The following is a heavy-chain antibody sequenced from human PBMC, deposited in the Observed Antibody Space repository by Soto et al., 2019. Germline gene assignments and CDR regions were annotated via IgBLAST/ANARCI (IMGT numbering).Heavy chain of an antibody. CDR2: ISGFNGNT. D-gene: IGHD2-15*01. CDR1: GYTFTTYG. V-gene: IGHV1-18*01. J-gene: IGHJ4*02. CDR3: AREILPASHREFDY. Sequence: QVQLVQSGAEVKKPGASVKVSCKASGYTFTTYGITWVRQAPGQGLEWMGWISGFNGNTNYAQKFQGRVSMTTDTSTNTDYMELRSLGSDDTAVYYCAREILPASHREFDYWGQGTLVTVSS.